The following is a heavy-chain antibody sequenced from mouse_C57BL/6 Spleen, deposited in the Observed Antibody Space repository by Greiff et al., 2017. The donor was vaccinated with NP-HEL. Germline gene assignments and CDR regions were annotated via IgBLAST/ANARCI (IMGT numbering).Heavy chain of an antibody. CDR1: GFSLSTSGMG. CDR2: IYWDDDK. D-gene: IGHD1-1*01. Sequence: QVTLKVSGPGILQSSQTLSLTCSFSGFSLSTSGMGVSWIRQPSGKGLEWLAHIYWDDDKRYNPSLKSRLTISKDTSRNQVFLKITRVDTADTATYYCARSYYGSSYSYWYFDVWGTGTTVTVSS. V-gene: IGHV8-12*01. J-gene: IGHJ1*03. CDR3: ARSYYGSSYSYWYFDV.